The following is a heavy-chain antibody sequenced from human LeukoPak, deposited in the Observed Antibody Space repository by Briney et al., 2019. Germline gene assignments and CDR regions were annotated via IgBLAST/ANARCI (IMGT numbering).Heavy chain of an antibody. V-gene: IGHV3-21*04. CDR3: ARAEMATNFDY. CDR1: GFTFSAYT. D-gene: IGHD5-24*01. CDR2: ISGSDAGT. J-gene: IGHJ4*02. Sequence: PGGSLRLSCAASGFTFSAYTMNWVRQAPGKGLEWVSAISGSDAGTYYADSVKGRFTISRDNAKNSLYLQMNSLRAEDTAVYYCARAEMATNFDYWGQGTLVTVSS.